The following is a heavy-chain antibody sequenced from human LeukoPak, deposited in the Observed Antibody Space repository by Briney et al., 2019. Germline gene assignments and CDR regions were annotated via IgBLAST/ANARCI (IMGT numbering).Heavy chain of an antibody. CDR1: GGSISSYY. CDR2: IYYSGST. J-gene: IGHJ4*02. V-gene: IGHV4-59*01. D-gene: IGHD4-23*01. CDR3: TRGTAVYGGNSPYYFDY. Sequence: SETLSLTCTVSGGSISSYYWSWIRQPPGKGLEWIGYIYYSGSTNYSPSLKSRVSISVDTSKNQFSLKLTSVTTADTAVYYCTRGTAVYGGNSPYYFDYWGQGTLVTVSS.